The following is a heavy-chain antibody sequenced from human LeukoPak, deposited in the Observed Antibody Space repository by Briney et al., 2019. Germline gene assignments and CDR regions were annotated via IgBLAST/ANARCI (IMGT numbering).Heavy chain of an antibody. Sequence: PGGSLRLSFAASGFTFSHYGMHWVRQAPGKGLEWVALIANDGSNKDYADSVKGRFTISRDNSKNTLYLQMNSLRAEDTAVYHCAKDGFCTTTNCYPNHFDSWGQGTLVTVSS. CDR3: AKDGFCTTTNCYPNHFDS. J-gene: IGHJ4*02. V-gene: IGHV3-30*18. D-gene: IGHD2-2*01. CDR2: IANDGSNK. CDR1: GFTFSHYG.